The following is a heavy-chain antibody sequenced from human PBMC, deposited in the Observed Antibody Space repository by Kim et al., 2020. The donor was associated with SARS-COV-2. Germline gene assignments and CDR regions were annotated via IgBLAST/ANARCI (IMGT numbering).Heavy chain of an antibody. Sequence: ASVKVSCKASGYSFTSYAMNWVRQAPGQGLEWMGWINTDSGAPTYAQGFTGRFVFSLDTSVSTAYLEIRSLRAADTAVYFCARTAGYRICFDPWGQGTLV. CDR3: ARTAGYRICFDP. J-gene: IGHJ5*02. CDR2: INTDSGAP. V-gene: IGHV7-4-1*02. D-gene: IGHD2-21*02. CDR1: GYSFTSYA.